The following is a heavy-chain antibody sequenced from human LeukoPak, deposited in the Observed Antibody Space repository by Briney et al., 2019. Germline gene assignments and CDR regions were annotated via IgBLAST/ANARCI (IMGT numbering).Heavy chain of an antibody. V-gene: IGHV4-39*01. J-gene: IGHJ5*02. CDR3: ARHVGIVVVAATTWFDP. CDR2: IYYSGST. D-gene: IGHD2-15*01. Sequence: PSETLSLTCTVSGGSITNYYWSWIRQPPGKGLEWIGSIYYSGSTYYNPSLKSRVTISVDTSKNQFSLKLSSVTAADTAVYYCARHVGIVVVAATTWFDPWGQGTLVTVSS. CDR1: GGSITNYY.